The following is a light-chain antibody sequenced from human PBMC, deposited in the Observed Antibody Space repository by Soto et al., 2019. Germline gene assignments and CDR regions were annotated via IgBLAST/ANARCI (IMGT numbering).Light chain of an antibody. CDR1: QDITSY. V-gene: IGKV1-9*01. CDR2: GSS. CDR3: QQTRSYPPT. Sequence: IQLTQSPSFLSASIGDSVTITCRASQDITSYLAWYQQKPGKAPNLLIYGSSTLQSGVPSRFSGSGSGTDFTLTINSLQAEDFASYYCQQTRSYPPTFGGGTKVDIK. J-gene: IGKJ4*01.